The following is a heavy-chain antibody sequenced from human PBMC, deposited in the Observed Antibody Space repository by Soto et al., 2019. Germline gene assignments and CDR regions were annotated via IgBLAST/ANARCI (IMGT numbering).Heavy chain of an antibody. J-gene: IGHJ5*02. CDR2: IYTSGST. CDR3: ARVTATPGYNWFDP. D-gene: IGHD2-21*02. V-gene: IGHV4-4*07. Sequence: SETLSLTCTASGGSISSYYWSWIRQPAGKGLEWIGRIYTSGSTNYNPSLKSRVTMSVDTSKNQFSLKLSSVTAADTAVYYCARVTATPGYNWFDPWGQGTLVTVSS. CDR1: GGSISSYY.